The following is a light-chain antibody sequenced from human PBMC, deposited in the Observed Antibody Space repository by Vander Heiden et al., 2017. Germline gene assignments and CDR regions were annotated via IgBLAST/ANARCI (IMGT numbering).Light chain of an antibody. J-gene: IGKJ2*01. Sequence: IVLTQSPLSLTVTTGETPSISCRSSQRLMYSNGNDHLDWYLQKPGQSPQLLIYLGANRAAGVPDRFSGTGSGTDFTLKISRVEAEDVGVYFCMQALQTPYTFGQWTKLEIK. CDR1: QRLMYSNGNDH. V-gene: IGKV2-28*01. CDR2: LGA. CDR3: MQALQTPYT.